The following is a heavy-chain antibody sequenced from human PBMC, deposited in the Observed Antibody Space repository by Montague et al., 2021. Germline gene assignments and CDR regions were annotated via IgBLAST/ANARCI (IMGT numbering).Heavy chain of an antibody. CDR3: ARWGSGWTYLDI. D-gene: IGHD6-19*01. CDR2: SSSSSSYI. V-gene: IGHV3-21*01. J-gene: IGHJ4*02. Sequence: SLRLSCAASGFTFSSYTMNWVRQAPGKGLEWVSASSSSSSYIYYADSVKGRFTISRDNAKKSLYLQMTSLRVEDTAVYYCARWGSGWTYLDIWGQGTLVTVSS. CDR1: GFTFSSYT.